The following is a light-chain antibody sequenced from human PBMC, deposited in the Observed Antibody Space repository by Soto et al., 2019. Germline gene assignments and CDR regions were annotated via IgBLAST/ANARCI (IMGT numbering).Light chain of an antibody. CDR1: QTINSY. CDR2: GAS. CDR3: QQYGSSPWT. J-gene: IGKJ1*01. V-gene: IGKV1-5*01. Sequence: DIQMTQSPSTLSASVGDRVTITCRASQTINSYLAWYQQKPGKAPNLLIYGASSRATGIPDRFSGSGSGTDFTLTISRLEPEDFAVYYCQQYGSSPWTFGQGTKVDIK.